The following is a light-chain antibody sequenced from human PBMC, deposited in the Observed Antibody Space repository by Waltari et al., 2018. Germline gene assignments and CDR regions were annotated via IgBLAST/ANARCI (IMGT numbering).Light chain of an antibody. V-gene: IGKV3-20*01. J-gene: IGKJ1*01. Sequence: EIVLPQSPGTLSLSPGERATLSCRASQGVSRYLAWYQQKPGQAPRLLIYGASSRATGIPDRFSGSGSGTDFSLTISRLEPEDFAVYYCQNHERLPAMFGQGTKVEIK. CDR2: GAS. CDR1: QGVSRY. CDR3: QNHERLPAM.